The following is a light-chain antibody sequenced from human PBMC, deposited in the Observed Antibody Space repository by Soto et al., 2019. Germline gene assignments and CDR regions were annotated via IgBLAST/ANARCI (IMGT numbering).Light chain of an antibody. Sequence: QSALTQPASVSGSPGQSITISCTGTSSDVGGYTYVSWYQQHPGKAPKLLISEVTSRPSGVSNRFSDSKSGNTASLTISGLQGEDEADYYCSSYTSSSTQVCGTGTKFTGL. CDR2: EVT. CDR3: SSYTSSSTQV. CDR1: SSDVGGYTY. V-gene: IGLV2-14*01. J-gene: IGLJ1*01.